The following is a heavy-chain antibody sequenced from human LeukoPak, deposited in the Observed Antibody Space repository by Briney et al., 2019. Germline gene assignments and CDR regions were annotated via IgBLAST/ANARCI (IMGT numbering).Heavy chain of an antibody. CDR3: ARHVGYDFRSGYYNPGAFDI. J-gene: IGHJ3*02. CDR2: IYYSGST. D-gene: IGHD3-3*01. CDR1: GGSISSSSYY. V-gene: IGHV4-39*01. Sequence: SSETLSLTCTVSGGSISSSSYYWGWLRQPPGKGLEWVGSIYYSGSTYYNPSLKRRVTISVDTSKNQFSLKLSSVTAADTAVYYCARHVGYDFRSGYYNPGAFDIWGQGTMVTVSS.